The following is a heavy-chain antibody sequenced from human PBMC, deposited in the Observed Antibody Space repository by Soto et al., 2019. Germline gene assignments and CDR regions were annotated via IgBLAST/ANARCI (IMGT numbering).Heavy chain of an antibody. CDR1: CGSIISGAYY. Sequence: SETLSLTCTFSCGSIISGAYYWSWIRQPPGKGLEWIGYIYYSGSAYYNPSLKSRVIISVDTSKNQFSLKLSSVTAADTAVYYCARARTGYYDSSGYRLFDYWGQGTLVTVSS. D-gene: IGHD3-22*01. CDR3: ARARTGYYDSSGYRLFDY. V-gene: IGHV4-30-4*01. CDR2: IYYSGSA. J-gene: IGHJ4*02.